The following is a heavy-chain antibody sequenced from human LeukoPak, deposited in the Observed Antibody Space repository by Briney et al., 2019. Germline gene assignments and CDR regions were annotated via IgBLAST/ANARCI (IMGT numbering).Heavy chain of an antibody. CDR3: ARARSNWDYYFDY. CDR1: GGSFSGYY. D-gene: IGHD1-7*01. Sequence: PSETLSLTCAAYGGSFSGYYWNWIRQSPGMGLEWIGEINHSGSTNYNPSLKSRVTISVDTPKNQFSLKLSSVTAADTAVYYCARARSNWDYYFDYWGQGTLVTVSS. J-gene: IGHJ4*02. V-gene: IGHV4-34*01. CDR2: INHSGST.